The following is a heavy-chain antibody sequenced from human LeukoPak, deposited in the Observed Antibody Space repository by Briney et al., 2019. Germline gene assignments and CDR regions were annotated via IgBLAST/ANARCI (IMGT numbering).Heavy chain of an antibody. CDR1: GGSISSSSYY. CDR3: AKDSPPMIPVGY. J-gene: IGHJ4*02. CDR2: IYYSGST. D-gene: IGHD3-16*01. Sequence: PSETLSLTCTVSGGSISSSSYYWGWIRQPPGKGLEWIGSIYYSGSTYYNPSLKSRVTISVDTSKNQSSLKLSSVTAADTAVYFCAKDSPPMIPVGYWGQGTLVTVSS. V-gene: IGHV4-39*07.